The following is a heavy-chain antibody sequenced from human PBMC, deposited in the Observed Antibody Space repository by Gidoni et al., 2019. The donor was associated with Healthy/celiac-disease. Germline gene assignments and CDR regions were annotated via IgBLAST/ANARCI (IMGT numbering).Heavy chain of an antibody. CDR1: GFTFSSYS. V-gene: IGHV3-48*02. D-gene: IGHD2-2*01. J-gene: IGHJ6*03. CDR3: ARKMVVPAANTYYYYYMDV. Sequence: EVQLVESGGGLVQPGGSLRLSCAASGFTFSSYSMNWVRQAPGKGLEWVSYISSSSSTIYYADSVKGRFTISRDNAKNSLYLQMNSLRDEDTAVYYCARKMVVPAANTYYYYYMDVWGKRDHGHRLL. CDR2: ISSSSSTI.